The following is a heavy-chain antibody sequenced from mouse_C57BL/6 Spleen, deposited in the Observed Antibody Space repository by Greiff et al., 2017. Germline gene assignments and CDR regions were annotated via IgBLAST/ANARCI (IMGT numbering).Heavy chain of an antibody. CDR1: GYTFTSYW. J-gene: IGHJ3*01. Sequence: QVQLQQSGAELAKPGASVKLSCKASGYTFTSYWMHWVKQRPGQGLEWIGYINPSSGYTKYNQKFKDKATLTAYKSSSTAYMQLSSLTYEDSAVYYCARYGLGGPLFAYWGQGTLVTVSA. CDR3: ARYGLGGPLFAY. D-gene: IGHD4-1*01. CDR2: INPSSGYT. V-gene: IGHV1-7*01.